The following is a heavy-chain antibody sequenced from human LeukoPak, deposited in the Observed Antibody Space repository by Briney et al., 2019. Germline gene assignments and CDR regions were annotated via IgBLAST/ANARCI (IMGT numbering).Heavy chain of an antibody. V-gene: IGHV4-39*01. CDR2: IYYSGST. CDR1: GGSISSSSYY. D-gene: IGHD3-3*01. CDR3: ARSLYYDFWSGYYDY. J-gene: IGHJ4*02. Sequence: PSGTLSLTCTVSGGSISSSSYYWGWIRQPPGKGLEWIGSIYYSGSTYYNPSLKSRVTISVDTSKNQFSLKLSSVTAADTAVYYCARSLYYDFWSGYYDYWGQGTLVTVSS.